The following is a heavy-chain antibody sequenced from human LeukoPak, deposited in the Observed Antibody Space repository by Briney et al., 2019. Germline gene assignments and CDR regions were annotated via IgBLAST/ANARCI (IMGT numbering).Heavy chain of an antibody. CDR2: IWYDGSNK. D-gene: IGHD3-22*01. Sequence: PGGSLRLSCAASGFTFSSYGMHWVRQAPGKGLEWVAVIWYDGSNKYYADSAKGRFSISRDNSKNTLYLQMNSLRSEDTAVYYCARDKSYDSSGAPFDYWGQGTLVTVSS. V-gene: IGHV3-33*01. CDR3: ARDKSYDSSGAPFDY. CDR1: GFTFSSYG. J-gene: IGHJ4*02.